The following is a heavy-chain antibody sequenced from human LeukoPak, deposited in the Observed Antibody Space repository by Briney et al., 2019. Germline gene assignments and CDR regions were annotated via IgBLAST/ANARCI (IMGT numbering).Heavy chain of an antibody. CDR3: ARDHDWALDY. CDR2: IGGSSSPV. D-gene: IGHD3-9*01. CDR1: GFTFRSYS. J-gene: IGHJ4*02. V-gene: IGHV3-48*04. Sequence: GGSLRLSCEASGFTFRSYSMNWVRQAPGKGLEWVSYIGGSSSPVDYADSVKGRFTMSRDNTKNSLYLQMNSLRAEDTAVYYCARDHDWALDYWGQGILVTVSS.